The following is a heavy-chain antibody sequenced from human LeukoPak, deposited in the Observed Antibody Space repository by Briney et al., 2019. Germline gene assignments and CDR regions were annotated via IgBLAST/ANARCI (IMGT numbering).Heavy chain of an antibody. J-gene: IGHJ4*02. Sequence: GRSLRLSCTTSGFTFGDYAMSWVRQAPGKGLEWVSSIRNKAYGGTTEYAASVKGRFTISREESKSIAYQQMNSLETEDTAMYYCCRADIWSGYYSTSANFDYWGQGTLVTVSS. CDR3: CRADIWSGYYSTSANFDY. CDR1: GFTFGDYA. D-gene: IGHD3-3*01. CDR2: IRNKAYGGTT. V-gene: IGHV3-49*04.